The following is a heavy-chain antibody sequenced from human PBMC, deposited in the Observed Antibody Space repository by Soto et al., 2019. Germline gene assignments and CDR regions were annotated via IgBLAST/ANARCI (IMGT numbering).Heavy chain of an antibody. CDR3: ARERGGGYHDY. CDR2: ITNNGGTV. CDR1: VFTFNVYT. J-gene: IGHJ4*02. V-gene: IGHV3-48*02. Sequence: GWSLRLSCASSVFTFNVYTMNWVRQAPGKGLEWVSSITNNGGTVYYADSVKGRFTISRDNAKNSVYLQMDSLRDEDTAVYYCARERGGGYHDYWGQGTLVTVSS. D-gene: IGHD6-13*01.